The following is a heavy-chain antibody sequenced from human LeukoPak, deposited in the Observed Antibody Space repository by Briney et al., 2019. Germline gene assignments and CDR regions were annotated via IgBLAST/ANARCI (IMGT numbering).Heavy chain of an antibody. Sequence: ASVKVSCKASGYTFTSYYMHWVRQAPGQGLEWMGIINPSGGSTSYAQKFQGRVTMTTDMSTSTDYMELSSLRSEDTAVYYCARAHYYYYIDVWGKGTTVTVSS. CDR3: ARAHYYYYIDV. V-gene: IGHV1-46*01. CDR1: GYTFTSYY. CDR2: INPSGGST. J-gene: IGHJ6*03.